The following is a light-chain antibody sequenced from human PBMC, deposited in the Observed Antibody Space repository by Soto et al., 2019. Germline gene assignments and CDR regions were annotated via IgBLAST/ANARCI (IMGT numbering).Light chain of an antibody. CDR1: QSVLYSSNNKNY. CDR3: QQCYGTPFS. V-gene: IGKV4-1*01. CDR2: WAS. Sequence: DIVMTQSPESLAVSLGERATINCKSSQSVLYSSNNKNYLAWYQQKPGQPPKLLIYWASTRESGVPDRFSGSGSGTDFTLTISTLQAEDVAFYYCQQCYGTPFSFGGGTKVEIK. J-gene: IGKJ4*01.